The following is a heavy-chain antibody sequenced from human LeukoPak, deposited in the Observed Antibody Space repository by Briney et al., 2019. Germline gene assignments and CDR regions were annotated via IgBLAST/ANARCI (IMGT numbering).Heavy chain of an antibody. CDR1: GFIFTDYY. CDR2: IDSGSTST. CDR3: ARGRLSSGWYDD. V-gene: IGHV3-11*06. Sequence: GGSLRLSCAASGFIFTDYYMSWVRQAPGKGLEWVSFIDSGSTSTKYADSVKGRFSISRDNAKNALYLHMNSLRAEDTAVYYCARGRLSSGWYDDWGQGTLVTVSS. D-gene: IGHD6-19*01. J-gene: IGHJ4*02.